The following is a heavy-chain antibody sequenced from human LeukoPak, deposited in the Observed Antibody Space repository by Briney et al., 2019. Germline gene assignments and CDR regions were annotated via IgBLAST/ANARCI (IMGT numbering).Heavy chain of an antibody. J-gene: IGHJ6*04. Sequence: PSETLSLTCSVYGGSICGYYWSWIRQPPGQTLEWIGYIYSSGSTNYNPSLQSRVTMSVDTSMNQFSLRLSSVTAADTAVYYCARFTYTTRPSDVWGRGTTVTVSS. V-gene: IGHV4-4*09. CDR2: IYSSGST. D-gene: IGHD3-16*01. CDR1: GGSICGYY. CDR3: ARFTYTTRPSDV.